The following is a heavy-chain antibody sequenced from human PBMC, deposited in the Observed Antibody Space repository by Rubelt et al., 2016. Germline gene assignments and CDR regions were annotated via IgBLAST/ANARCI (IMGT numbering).Heavy chain of an antibody. CDR1: GYTFTGYY. CDR2: INPNSGGT. D-gene: IGHD3-22*01. Sequence: QVQLVQSGAEVKKPGASVKVSCKASGYTFTGYYMHWVRQAPGQGLEWMGWINPNSGGTNYAQKFQGRVTMTRDTSISTAYMVLSRLRSDDTAVYYCARFAIGGHSSGYLFDYWGQGTLVTVSS. V-gene: IGHV1-2*02. J-gene: IGHJ4*02. CDR3: ARFAIGGHSSGYLFDY.